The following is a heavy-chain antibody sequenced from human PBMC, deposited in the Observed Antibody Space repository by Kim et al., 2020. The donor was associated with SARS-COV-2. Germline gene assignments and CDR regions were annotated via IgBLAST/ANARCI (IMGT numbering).Heavy chain of an antibody. D-gene: IGHD2-2*01. CDR2: INHSGST. J-gene: IGHJ4*02. V-gene: IGHV4-34*01. CDR1: GGSFSGYY. Sequence: SETLSLTCAVYGGSFSGYYWSWIRQPPGKGLEWIGEINHSGSTNYNPSLKSRVTISVDTSKNQFSLKLSSVTAADTAVYYCVLGYCSSTSCRFDYWGQGTLVTVSS. CDR3: VLGYCSSTSCRFDY.